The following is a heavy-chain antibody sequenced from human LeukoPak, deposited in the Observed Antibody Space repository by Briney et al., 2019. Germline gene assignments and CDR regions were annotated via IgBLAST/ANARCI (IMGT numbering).Heavy chain of an antibody. CDR2: ISAYNGNT. CDR3: ARVEGYYDSSGYYPYDAFDI. J-gene: IGHJ3*02. V-gene: IGHV1-18*01. D-gene: IGHD3-22*01. CDR1: GYTFTSYG. Sequence: GASVKVSCKASGYTFTSYGISWVRQAPGQGLEWMGWISAYNGNTNYAQKLQGRATMTTDTSTSTAYMELRSLRSDDTAVYYCARVEGYYDSSGYYPYDAFDIWGQGTMVTVSS.